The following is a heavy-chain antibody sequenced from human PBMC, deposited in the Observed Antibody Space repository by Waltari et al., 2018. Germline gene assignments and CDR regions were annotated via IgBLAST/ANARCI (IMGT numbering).Heavy chain of an antibody. D-gene: IGHD4-17*01. CDR2: IKQDGSEK. CDR3: ARAFYGDPFDY. J-gene: IGHJ4*02. V-gene: IGHV3-7*01. Sequence: EVQLVESGGGLVQPGGSLRLSCAASGFTFSSYWMSWARQAPGKGLEWVANIKQDGSEKYYVDSVKGRFTISRDNAKNSLYLQMNSLRAEDTAVYYCARAFYGDPFDYWGQGTLVTVSS. CDR1: GFTFSSYW.